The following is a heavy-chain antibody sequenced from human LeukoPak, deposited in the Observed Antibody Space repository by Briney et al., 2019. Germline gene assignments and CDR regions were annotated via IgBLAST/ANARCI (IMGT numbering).Heavy chain of an antibody. CDR2: INPNSCGT. CDR3: ARDPVVGATRWFDY. CDR1: GYTFTGYY. J-gene: IGHJ4*02. V-gene: IGHV1-2*02. D-gene: IGHD1-26*01. Sequence: ASVKVSCKASGYTFTGYYMHWVRQAPGQGLEGMGWINPNSCGTNYAQKFQGRVTMTRDTSISTAYMELSRLRSDDTAVYYCARDPVVGATRWFDYWGQGTLVTVSS.